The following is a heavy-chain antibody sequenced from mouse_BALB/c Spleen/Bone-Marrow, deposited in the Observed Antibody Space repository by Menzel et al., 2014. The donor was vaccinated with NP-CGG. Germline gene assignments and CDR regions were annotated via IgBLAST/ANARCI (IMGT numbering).Heavy chain of an antibody. CDR3: ARDWDEAYYFDY. D-gene: IGHD4-1*01. Sequence: QVQLQQSGAELVKPGASVKLSCKASGYTFXSYWMHWVKQRPGQGLEWIGEINPSNGRTNYNEKFKSKATLTVDKSSSTACMQLSSLTSEDSAVYYCARDWDEAYYFDYWGQGTTLTVSS. CDR2: INPSNGRT. V-gene: IGHV1S81*02. CDR1: GYTFXSYW. J-gene: IGHJ2*01.